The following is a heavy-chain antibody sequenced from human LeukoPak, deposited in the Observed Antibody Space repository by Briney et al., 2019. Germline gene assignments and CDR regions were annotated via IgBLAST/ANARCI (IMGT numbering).Heavy chain of an antibody. CDR3: ARAGEAAAAQFDY. J-gene: IGHJ4*02. Sequence: SETLSLTCTVSGGSISSGGYYWSWIRQHPGKGLEWIGYIYYSGSTYYNPSLKSRVTISVDTSKNQFSLKLSSVTAADTAVYYWARAGEAAAAQFDYWGQGTLVTVSS. CDR1: GGSISSGGYY. V-gene: IGHV4-31*03. D-gene: IGHD6-13*01. CDR2: IYYSGST.